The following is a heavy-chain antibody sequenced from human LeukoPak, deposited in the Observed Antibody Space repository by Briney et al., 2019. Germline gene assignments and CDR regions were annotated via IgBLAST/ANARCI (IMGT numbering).Heavy chain of an antibody. CDR3: AREGELLESFYFDY. CDR2: ISGSGGST. D-gene: IGHD1-26*01. Sequence: PGGSLRLSCAASGFTFSSYAMSWVRQAPGKGPEWVSAISGSGGSTYYADSVKGRFTISRDNSKNTLYLQMNSLRAEDTAVYYCAREGELLESFYFDYWDQGTLVTVSS. CDR1: GFTFSSYA. J-gene: IGHJ4*02. V-gene: IGHV3-23*01.